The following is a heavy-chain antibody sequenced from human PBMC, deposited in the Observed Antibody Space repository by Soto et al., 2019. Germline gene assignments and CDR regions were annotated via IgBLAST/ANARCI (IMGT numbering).Heavy chain of an antibody. V-gene: IGHV5-51*01. Sequence: XECLKISCKGSGYSFTSYVVVWVRQMPGKGLDWMGIIYPGDSDTRYSPSFQGQVTISADKSISTAYLQWSSLKASDTAMYYCARNKSPVAIFGVVIGAGDYYYGMDVWGQGTTVTVSS. CDR1: GYSFTSYV. D-gene: IGHD3-3*01. J-gene: IGHJ6*02. CDR2: IYPGDSDT. CDR3: ARNKSPVAIFGVVIGAGDYYYGMDV.